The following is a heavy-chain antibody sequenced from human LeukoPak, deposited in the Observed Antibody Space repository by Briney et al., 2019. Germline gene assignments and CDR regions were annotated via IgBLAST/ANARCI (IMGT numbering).Heavy chain of an antibody. V-gene: IGHV4-34*01. Sequence: PSETLSLTCAVYGGSFSGYYWSWIRQPPGKGLEWIGEINHSGSTNYNPSLKSRVTISVATSKNQFSLKLSSVTAADTAVYYCARDKGLPGTIDYWGQGTLVTVSS. CDR2: INHSGST. D-gene: IGHD1-7*01. CDR1: GGSFSGYY. J-gene: IGHJ4*02. CDR3: ARDKGLPGTIDY.